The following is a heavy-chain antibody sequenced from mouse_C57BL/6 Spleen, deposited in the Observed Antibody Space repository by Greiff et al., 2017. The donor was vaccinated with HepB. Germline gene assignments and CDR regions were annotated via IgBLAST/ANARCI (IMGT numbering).Heavy chain of an antibody. Sequence: QVHVKQSGAELAKPGASVKLSCKASGYTFTSYWMHWVKQRPGQGLEWIGYINPSSGYTKYNQKFKDKATLTADKSSSTAYMQLSSLTYEDSAVYYCARERPFYAMDYWGQGTSVTVSS. CDR3: ARERPFYAMDY. J-gene: IGHJ4*01. V-gene: IGHV1-7*01. D-gene: IGHD1-2*01. CDR1: GYTFTSYW. CDR2: INPSSGYT.